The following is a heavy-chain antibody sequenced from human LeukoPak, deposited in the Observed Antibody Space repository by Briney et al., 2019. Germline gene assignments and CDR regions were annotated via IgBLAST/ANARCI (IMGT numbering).Heavy chain of an antibody. J-gene: IGHJ5*02. V-gene: IGHV4-59*12. D-gene: IGHD2-2*01. CDR1: GGSFSSYY. CDR3: AREVDAAAAYNWFDP. CDR2: IYYSGST. Sequence: SETLSLTCTVSGGSFSSYYWSWIRQPPGKGLEWIGYIYYSGSTNYNPSLKSRVTISVDTSKNQFSLKLSSVTAADTAVYYCAREVDAAAAYNWFDPWGQGTLVTVSS.